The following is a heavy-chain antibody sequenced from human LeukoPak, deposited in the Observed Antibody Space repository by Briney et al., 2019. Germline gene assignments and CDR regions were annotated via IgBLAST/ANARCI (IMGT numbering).Heavy chain of an antibody. J-gene: IGHJ1*01. V-gene: IGHV4-4*07. CDR1: GGSISSYY. CDR3: ARSYYDSSGHPLYFQH. D-gene: IGHD3-22*01. CDR2: IYPSGST. Sequence: SETLSLTCTVSGGSISSYYWSWIRQPAGKGLEWIGRIYPSGSTNYNPSLKSRVTMSVDTSKNQFSLKLSSVTAADTAVYYCARSYYDSSGHPLYFQHWGQGTLVTVSS.